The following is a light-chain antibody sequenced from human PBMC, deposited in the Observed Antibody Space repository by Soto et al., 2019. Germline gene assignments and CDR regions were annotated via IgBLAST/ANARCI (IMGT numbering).Light chain of an antibody. J-gene: IGKJ1*01. CDR3: QQYGSSSGWT. Sequence: EIVLTQSPGTLSLSPGERATLSCRASRRVSSNYLAWYQQKPGQCPRLLIYGASSRATGIPDRFSGSWAGTDFTLTISRLEPEDFAMYYCQQYGSSSGWTFGQGTQVEIK. CDR2: GAS. CDR1: RRVSSNY. V-gene: IGKV3-20*01.